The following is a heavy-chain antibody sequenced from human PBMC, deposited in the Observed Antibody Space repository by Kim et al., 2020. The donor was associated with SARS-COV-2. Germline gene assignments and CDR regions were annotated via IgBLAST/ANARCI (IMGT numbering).Heavy chain of an antibody. D-gene: IGHD1-1*01. CDR1: GFTFSTYG. CDR2: ITSDGSNK. CDR3: ATTGRGFDY. J-gene: IGHJ4*02. Sequence: GGSLRLSCAASGFTFSTYGIHWVRQAPGKGLEWVAGITSDGSNKYYADAVKGRFTISRDNSKNTLYLQMNSLKPEDTAVYYCATTGRGFDYWGQGPLVTVSS. V-gene: IGHV3-30*03.